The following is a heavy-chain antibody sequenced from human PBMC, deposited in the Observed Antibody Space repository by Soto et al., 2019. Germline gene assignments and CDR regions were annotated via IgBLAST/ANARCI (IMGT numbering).Heavy chain of an antibody. Sequence: PSETLSLTCTVSGGSISSYYWSWIRQPPGKGLEWIGYIFYRGSTYYNPSLKSRVTISVDTSKNQFSLKLSSVTAADTAVYYCARGWYSYGSDYWGQGTLVTVSS. CDR2: IFYRGST. D-gene: IGHD5-18*01. CDR3: ARGWYSYGSDY. V-gene: IGHV4-59*12. J-gene: IGHJ4*02. CDR1: GGSISSYY.